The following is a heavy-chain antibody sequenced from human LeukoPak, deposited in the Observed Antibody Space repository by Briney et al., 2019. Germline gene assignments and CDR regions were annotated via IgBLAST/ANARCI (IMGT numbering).Heavy chain of an antibody. CDR3: ARETHSVTSYGSGTRVHSYYGMDI. D-gene: IGHD3-10*01. CDR2: ITISGTTI. Sequence: GGSLRLSCAASGFTFSSFEMHWVRQAPGQGLGWVSYITISGTTIYYADSVKGRFTMSRDSAKDSLYLQMNSLSAEDTAVYYCARETHSVTSYGSGTRVHSYYGMDIGVQGTTVTVS. J-gene: IGHJ6*02. V-gene: IGHV3-48*03. CDR1: GFTFSSFE.